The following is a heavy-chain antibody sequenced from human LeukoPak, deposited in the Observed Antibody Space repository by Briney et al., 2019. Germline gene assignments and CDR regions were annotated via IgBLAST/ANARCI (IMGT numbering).Heavy chain of an antibody. CDR3: ASPAGYSSSWYDAFDI. D-gene: IGHD6-13*01. V-gene: IGHV3-30*01. CDR2: ISYDGSNK. Sequence: PGGSLRLSCAASGFTFSSCAMHWVRQAPGKGLEWVAVISYDGSNKYYADSVKGRFTISRDNSKNTLYLQMNSLRAEDTAVYYCASPAGYSSSWYDAFDIWGQGTMVTVSS. CDR1: GFTFSSCA. J-gene: IGHJ3*02.